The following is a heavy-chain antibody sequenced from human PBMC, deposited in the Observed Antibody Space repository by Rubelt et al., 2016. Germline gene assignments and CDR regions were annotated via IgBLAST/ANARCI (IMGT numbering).Heavy chain of an antibody. CDR2: ISYDGRNK. D-gene: IGHD6-19*01. V-gene: IGHV3-30*04. Sequence: GFTFSSYAMHWVRQAPGKGLEWVALISYDGRNKYYTDSLKGRFTISRDNSKNTLYLQMNSLRVEDTAVFHCARRFSNGWFDYWGQGTLVTVSS. J-gene: IGHJ4*02. CDR3: ARRFSNGWFDY. CDR1: GFTFSSYA.